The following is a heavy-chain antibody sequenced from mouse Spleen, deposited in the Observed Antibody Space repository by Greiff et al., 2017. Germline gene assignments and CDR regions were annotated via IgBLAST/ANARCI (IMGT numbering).Heavy chain of an antibody. V-gene: IGHV1-80*01. D-gene: IGHD2-13*01. Sequence: VQLQQSGAELVKPGASVKISCKASGYAFSSYWMNWVKQRPGKGLEWIGQIYPGDGDTNYNGKFKGKATLTADKSSSTAYMQLSSLTSEDSAVYFCARNGDYDYAMDYWGQGTSVTVSS. J-gene: IGHJ4*01. CDR3: ARNGDYDYAMDY. CDR2: IYPGDGDT. CDR1: GYAFSSYW.